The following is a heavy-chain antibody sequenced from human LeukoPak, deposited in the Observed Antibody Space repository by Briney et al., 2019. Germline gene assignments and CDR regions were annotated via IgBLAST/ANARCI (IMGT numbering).Heavy chain of an antibody. D-gene: IGHD3-16*02. J-gene: IGHJ6*02. CDR1: GFTFSSYA. Sequence: GRSLRLSCAASGFTFSSYAMHWVRQAPGKGLEWVAVISYDGSNKYYADSVKGRFTISRDNSKNTLYLQMNRLRAEDTAVYYCASDIGAKRYYYYYYGMDVWGQGTTVTVSS. CDR3: ASDIGAKRYYYYYYGMDV. V-gene: IGHV3-30-3*01. CDR2: ISYDGSNK.